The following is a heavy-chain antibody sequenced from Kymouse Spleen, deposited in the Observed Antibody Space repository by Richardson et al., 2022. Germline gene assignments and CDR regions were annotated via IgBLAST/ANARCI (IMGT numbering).Heavy chain of an antibody. CDR2: INHSGST. V-gene: IGHV4-34*01. Sequence: QVQLQQWGAGLLKPSETLSLTCAVYGGSFSGYYWSWIRQPPGKGLEWIGEINHSGSTNYNPSLKSRVTISVDTSKNQFSLKLSSVTAADTAVYYCARGQDRDSSGYYYAFFDYWGQGTLVTVSS. CDR3: ARGQDRDSSGYYYAFFDY. J-gene: IGHJ4*02. D-gene: IGHD3-22*01. CDR1: GGSFSGYY.